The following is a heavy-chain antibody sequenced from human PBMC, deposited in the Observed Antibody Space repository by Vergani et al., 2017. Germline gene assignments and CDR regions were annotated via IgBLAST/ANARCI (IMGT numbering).Heavy chain of an antibody. Sequence: QVQLVQSGAEVKKPGSSVKVSCKASGGTFSSYAISWVRQAPGQGLEWMGRIIPIFGTANYAQKFQGRVTITADESTSTAYMELSSLRSEDTAVYYCVRGSRTHXEKKKRVYYYYMDVWGKGTTVTVSS. V-gene: IGHV1-69*13. CDR1: GGTFSSYA. J-gene: IGHJ6*03. CDR3: VRGSRTHXEKKKRVYYYYMDV. CDR2: IIPIFGTA.